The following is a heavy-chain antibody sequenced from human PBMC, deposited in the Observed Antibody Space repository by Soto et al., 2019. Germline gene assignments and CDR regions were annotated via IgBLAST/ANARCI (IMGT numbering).Heavy chain of an antibody. Sequence: GGSLRLSCAASGFIFNNYAMSWVRQAPGKGLEWVSFISAGGGSPNYADSVKGRFTISRDNSKNMVYLQMNSLRAEDTAVYYCTTGDSEVQTPFLDDYWGQGTLVTVSS. D-gene: IGHD3-3*01. CDR1: GFIFNNYA. CDR2: ISAGGGSP. V-gene: IGHV3-23*01. CDR3: TTGDSEVQTPFLDDY. J-gene: IGHJ4*02.